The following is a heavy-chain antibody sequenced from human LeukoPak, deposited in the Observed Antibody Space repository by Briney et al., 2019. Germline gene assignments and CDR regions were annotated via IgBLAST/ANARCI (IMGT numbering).Heavy chain of an antibody. Sequence: GGSLRLSCVASGLPIGDFAMHWVRQAPGQGLEWVSLISGDGVSTFFADSVKGRFSISRDNSKNSLFLEMSSLRTEDTTMYYCARESGKFDYWGQGTLVAVSS. CDR3: ARESGKFDY. V-gene: IGHV3-43*02. J-gene: IGHJ4*02. CDR2: ISGDGVST. CDR1: GLPIGDFA.